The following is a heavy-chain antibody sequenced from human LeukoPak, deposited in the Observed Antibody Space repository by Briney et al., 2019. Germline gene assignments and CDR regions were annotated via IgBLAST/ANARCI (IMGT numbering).Heavy chain of an antibody. CDR1: GFTFSNYN. CDR2: ISYDGNTK. Sequence: GRSLRLSCAASGFTFSNYNMHWVRQAPGKGMEWVTVISYDGNTKYYADSVKCRFTVSRDTSKNALYLQMNSLRAEDTAVYYCAKDGVNGGLFEYWGQGTLVTVSS. CDR3: AKDGVNGGLFEY. D-gene: IGHD4-23*01. V-gene: IGHV3-30*18. J-gene: IGHJ4*02.